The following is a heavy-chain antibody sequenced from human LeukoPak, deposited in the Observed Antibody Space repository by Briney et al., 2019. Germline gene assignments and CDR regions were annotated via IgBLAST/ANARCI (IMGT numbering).Heavy chain of an antibody. V-gene: IGHV1-8*01. CDR3: ARAIVSSTFPEDY. CDR2: MNPSSGST. J-gene: IGHJ4*02. CDR1: GYTFTTYE. D-gene: IGHD2/OR15-2a*01. Sequence: GASVKVSCKASGYTFTTYEINWVRQAPGQGLEWMGWMNPSSGSTGYAQKFQGRVTLTRNTSISTAYMELSSLRSDDTAVYYCARAIVSSTFPEDYWGQGTLVTVSS.